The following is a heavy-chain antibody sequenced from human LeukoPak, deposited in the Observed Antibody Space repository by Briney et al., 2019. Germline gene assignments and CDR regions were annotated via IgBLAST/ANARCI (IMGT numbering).Heavy chain of an antibody. CDR2: IKSKTVGGTI. Sequence: PGGSLRLSCTASGLTFSKAWMTWVRQAPGKGLEWVGRIKSKTVGGTIEYATPMRGRFTISRDDSKNTFYVQMNSLKTEDTAVYYCTTETFWGQGTLVTVSS. V-gene: IGHV3-15*01. CDR3: TTETF. J-gene: IGHJ4*02. CDR1: GLTFSKAW. D-gene: IGHD3-16*01.